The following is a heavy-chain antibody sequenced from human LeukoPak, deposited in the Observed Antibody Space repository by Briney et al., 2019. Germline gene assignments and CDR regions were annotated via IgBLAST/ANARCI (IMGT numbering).Heavy chain of an antibody. D-gene: IGHD3-10*01. CDR1: GYTFTGYC. Sequence: ASVKVSCKASGYTFTGYCMHWVRQAPGQGLEWMGWINPNSGDTHYVQKFQGRVTMTRDTSISTAYMELSSLRSDDTAMYYCTRGGIDYWGQGTLVTVSS. J-gene: IGHJ4*02. CDR2: INPNSGDT. V-gene: IGHV1-2*02. CDR3: TRGGIDY.